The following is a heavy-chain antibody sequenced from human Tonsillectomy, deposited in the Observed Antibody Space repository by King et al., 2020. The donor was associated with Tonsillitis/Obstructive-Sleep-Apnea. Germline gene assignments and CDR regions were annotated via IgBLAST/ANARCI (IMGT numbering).Heavy chain of an antibody. CDR1: GFTFSSYE. J-gene: IGHJ2*01. CDR3: ARDSLGWYFDL. Sequence: VQLVESGGGLVQPGGSLRLSCAASGFTFSSYEMNWFRQAPGKGLEWVSYISSSGSTIYYADSVKGRFTISRDNAKNSLYLQMNDLRAEETAVYYCARDSLGWYFDLWGRGTLVSVSS. D-gene: IGHD5-12*01. CDR2: ISSSGSTI. V-gene: IGHV3-48*03.